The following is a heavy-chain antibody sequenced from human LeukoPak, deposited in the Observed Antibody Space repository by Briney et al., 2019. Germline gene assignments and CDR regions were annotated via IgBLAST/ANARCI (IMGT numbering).Heavy chain of an antibody. J-gene: IGHJ4*02. D-gene: IGHD3-22*01. CDR1: GGSISSSNW. V-gene: IGHV4-4*02. CDR2: INHSGST. Sequence: SETLSLTCAVSGGSISSSNWWSWVRQPPGKGLEWIGEINHSGSTNYNLSLKSRVTISVDTSKNQFSLKLSSVTAADTAVYYCASYYYDSSGYVWGQGTLVTVSS. CDR3: ASYYYDSSGYV.